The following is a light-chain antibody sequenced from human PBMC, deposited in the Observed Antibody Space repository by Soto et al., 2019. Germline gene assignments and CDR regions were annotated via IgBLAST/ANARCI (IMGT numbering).Light chain of an antibody. CDR1: QSVSRS. V-gene: IGKV3-11*01. Sequence: ETVMTQSPGTLSVSPGETVTVSCRASQSVSRSLTWYQQKPGQAPRLLIYDASTRATGIPPRFSGSGSGTDFTLTISRLEPEDFAVYYCQQPGTFGQGTKVDIK. J-gene: IGKJ1*01. CDR2: DAS. CDR3: QQPGT.